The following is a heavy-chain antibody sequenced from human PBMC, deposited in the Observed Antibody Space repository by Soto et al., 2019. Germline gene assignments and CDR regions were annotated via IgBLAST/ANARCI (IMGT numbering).Heavy chain of an antibody. Sequence: SETLSLTCTVSGDSIRSSSYYWGWIRQPPGKGLEWIGYIYYSGSTYFNPSLKSRVTMSVDRSKNQFSLKLSSVTAADTAVYYCARVMYYDFWSGYVFDYWGQGTLVTVSS. V-gene: IGHV4-39*07. CDR2: IYYSGST. CDR1: GDSIRSSSYY. CDR3: ARVMYYDFWSGYVFDY. D-gene: IGHD3-3*01. J-gene: IGHJ4*02.